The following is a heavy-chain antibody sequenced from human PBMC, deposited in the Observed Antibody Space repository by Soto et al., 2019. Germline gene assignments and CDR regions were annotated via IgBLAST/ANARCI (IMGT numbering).Heavy chain of an antibody. CDR2: IYYSGST. CDR3: ARAEGLYYYGMDV. CDR1: GGSISSYY. V-gene: IGHV4-30-4*01. Sequence: SETLSLTCTVSGGSISSYYWSWIRQPPGKGLEWIGYIYYSGSTYYNPSLKSRVTISVDTSKNQFSLKLSPVTAADTAVYYCARAEGLYYYGMDVWGQGTTVTVSS. J-gene: IGHJ6*02.